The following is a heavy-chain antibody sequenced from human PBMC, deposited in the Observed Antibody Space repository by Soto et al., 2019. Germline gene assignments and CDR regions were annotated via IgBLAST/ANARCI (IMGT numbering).Heavy chain of an antibody. CDR1: GFDFSDHG. J-gene: IGHJ6*02. V-gene: IGHV3-33*03. CDR2: ISYDGTAK. D-gene: IGHD3-3*01. CDR3: AKDEGRFLRNYVNSGIDV. Sequence: QVRLVESGGGVVQPGRSLRLSCAASGFDFSDHGMHWVRQAPGEGLEWVTVISYDGTAKYYKESVKGRFTTSRDNSKKTLYLQIDRLRVEDTAIYYCAKDEGRFLRNYVNSGIDVWGLWTTVTVSS.